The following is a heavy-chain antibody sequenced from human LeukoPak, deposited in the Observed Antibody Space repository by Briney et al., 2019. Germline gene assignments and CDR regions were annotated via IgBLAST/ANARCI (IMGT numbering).Heavy chain of an antibody. V-gene: IGHV4-39*01. CDR2: IYYSGST. CDR1: GGSISSSGYY. CDR3: ARLHHGSGTCDY. Sequence: PSETLSLTCTVSGGSISSSGYYWGWIRQPPGKGLEWIGSIYYSGSTYYNPSLKSRVTISVDTSRNQFSLKLSSVTAADTAVYYCARLHHGSGTCDYWGQGTLVTVSS. D-gene: IGHD3-10*01. J-gene: IGHJ4*02.